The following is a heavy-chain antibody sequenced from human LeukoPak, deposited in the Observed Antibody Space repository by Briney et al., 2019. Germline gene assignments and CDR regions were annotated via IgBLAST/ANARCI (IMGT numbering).Heavy chain of an antibody. CDR1: GYTFTSYA. Sequence: ASVKVSCKASGYTFTSYAMHWVRQAPGQRREWMGWINAGNGNTKYSQKFQGRVTITRDTSASTAYMELSSLRSEDTAVYYCAIQDDSSGYYYFDYWGLGTLVTVSS. CDR2: INAGNGNT. J-gene: IGHJ4*02. D-gene: IGHD3-22*01. V-gene: IGHV1-3*01. CDR3: AIQDDSSGYYYFDY.